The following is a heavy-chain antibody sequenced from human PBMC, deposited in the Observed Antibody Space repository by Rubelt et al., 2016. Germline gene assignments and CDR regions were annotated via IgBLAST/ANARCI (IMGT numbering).Heavy chain of an antibody. D-gene: IGHD3-16*01. V-gene: IGHV1-18*01. CDR3: VRVGDRGAPDYYYGMDV. CDR2: ISAYNGNT. Sequence: QVQLVQSGAEVKKPGASVKVSCKTSGYTFTSYSITWVRQAPGQGLEWMGWISAYNGNTNNAQKLQGRVTMTTDTYTSTAYIELRGRGADDTAVVYWVRVGDRGAPDYYYGMDVWGQGTTVIVSS. J-gene: IGHJ6*02. CDR1: GYTFTSYS.